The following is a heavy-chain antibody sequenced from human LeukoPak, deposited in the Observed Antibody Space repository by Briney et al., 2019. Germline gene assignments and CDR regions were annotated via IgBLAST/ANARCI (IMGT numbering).Heavy chain of an antibody. CDR1: GDSISGYY. D-gene: IGHD3-3*01. J-gene: IGHJ6*03. CDR2: IYISGST. V-gene: IGHV4-4*07. CDR3: ARQISDYYYYYIDV. Sequence: PSETLSLTCIVSGDSISGYYWNWIRQPAGKGLEWIGRIYISGSTTYNPSLKSRVTMSVDTSKKQFSLKLTSVTAAFTAVYYCARQISDYYYYYIDVWGKGTTVTVSS.